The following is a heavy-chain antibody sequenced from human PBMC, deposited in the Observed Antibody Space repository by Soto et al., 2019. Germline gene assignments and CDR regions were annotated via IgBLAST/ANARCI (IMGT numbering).Heavy chain of an antibody. D-gene: IGHD3-3*01. V-gene: IGHV3-7*01. CDR2: IKQDGSEK. CDR3: ARVDYDFWSGYSDY. Sequence: GGSLRLSCAASGFTFSSYWMSWVRQAPGKGLEWVANIKQDGSEKYYVDSVKGRFTISRDNAKNSLYLQMSSLRAEDTAVYYCARVDYDFWSGYSDYWGQGTLVTVSS. CDR1: GFTFSSYW. J-gene: IGHJ4*02.